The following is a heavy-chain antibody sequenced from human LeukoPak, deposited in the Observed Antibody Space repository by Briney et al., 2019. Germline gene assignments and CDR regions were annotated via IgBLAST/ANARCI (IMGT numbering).Heavy chain of an antibody. CDR3: ARLECSGGSCYSRGFHYYGMDV. CDR2: IYYSGST. Sequence: SETLSLTCTVSGGSINNYYWSWIRQPPGKGLEWIGYIYYSGSTNYNPSLKSRVTISVDTSKNQFSLKLSSVTAADTAVYYCARLECSGGSCYSRGFHYYGMDVWGQGTTVTVSS. V-gene: IGHV4-59*08. J-gene: IGHJ6*02. CDR1: GGSINNYY. D-gene: IGHD2-15*01.